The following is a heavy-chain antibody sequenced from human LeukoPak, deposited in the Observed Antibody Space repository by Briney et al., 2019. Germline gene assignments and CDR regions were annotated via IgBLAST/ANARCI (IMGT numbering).Heavy chain of an antibody. CDR1: GFTFSSYA. Sequence: GGSLRLSCAASGFTFSSYAMHWARQAPGKGLEWVAVISYDGSNKYYADSVKGRFTISRDNSKNTLYLQMNSLRAEDTAVYYCAREIVVVITVAIDYWGQGTLVTVSS. CDR2: ISYDGSNK. V-gene: IGHV3-30*04. D-gene: IGHD3-22*01. CDR3: AREIVVVITVAIDY. J-gene: IGHJ4*02.